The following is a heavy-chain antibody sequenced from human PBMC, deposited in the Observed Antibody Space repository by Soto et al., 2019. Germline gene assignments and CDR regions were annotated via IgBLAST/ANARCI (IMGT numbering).Heavy chain of an antibody. D-gene: IGHD4-17*01. J-gene: IGHJ6*02. Sequence: SVRVSCQPSGGTFSSYAISWVRQAPGQGLEWMGGIIPIFGTANYAQKFQGRVTITADKSTSTAYMELSSLRSEDTAVYYCARDPRVTTRLDYYYYYGMDAWGQGTTVTVSS. CDR3: ARDPRVTTRLDYYYYYGMDA. CDR1: GGTFSSYA. V-gene: IGHV1-69*06. CDR2: IIPIFGTA.